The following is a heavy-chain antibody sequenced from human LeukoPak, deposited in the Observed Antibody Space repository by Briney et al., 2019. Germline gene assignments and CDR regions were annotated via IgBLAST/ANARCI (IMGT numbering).Heavy chain of an antibody. CDR2: IRSTANGYAT. V-gene: IGHV3-73*01. CDR1: GFTFSGSA. D-gene: IGHD3-10*01. CDR3: TGNYYGSGSYADFDY. J-gene: IGHJ4*02. Sequence: GGSLRLSCAASGFTFSGSALHWVRQASGKGLEWVGRIRSTANGYATAYAASVKGRFTISRDDSKNTAYLQMDRLKTEDTAVYYCTGNYYGSGSYADFDYWGQGTLVTVS.